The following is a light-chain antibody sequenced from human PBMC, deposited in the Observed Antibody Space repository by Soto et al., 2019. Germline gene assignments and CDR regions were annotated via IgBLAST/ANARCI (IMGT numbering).Light chain of an antibody. Sequence: QPVLTQSPSASASLGASVKLTCTLSSGHSSNVIAWHQQQPGKGPRYLMSLNSDGSHSKGDGIPDRFSGSTSGAERYLTISSLQSEDEADYYCQTWGTGIGVFGGGTKLTVL. CDR3: QTWGTGIGV. J-gene: IGLJ3*02. CDR1: SGHSSNV. CDR2: LNSDGSH. V-gene: IGLV4-69*01.